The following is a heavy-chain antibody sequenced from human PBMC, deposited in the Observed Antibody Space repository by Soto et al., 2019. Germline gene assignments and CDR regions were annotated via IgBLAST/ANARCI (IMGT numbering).Heavy chain of an antibody. CDR2: IITVFRMT. V-gene: IGHV1-69*12. CDR1: GGKFSTDV. Sequence: QAQLVQSGPEVKKPGYSVKVSCKSSGGKFSTDVFTWVRQAPGQGLEWMGGIITVFRMTMYAQNFQDRVTLSANESTSTAFMEVRGLRSEDTAVYYGARGDSRGYGVDVWGPGTTVTVSS. CDR3: ARGDSRGYGVDV. D-gene: IGHD3-10*01. J-gene: IGHJ6*02.